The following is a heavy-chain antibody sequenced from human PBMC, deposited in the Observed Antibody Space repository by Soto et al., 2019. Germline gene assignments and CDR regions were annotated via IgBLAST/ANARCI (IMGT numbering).Heavy chain of an antibody. CDR3: ARDYDFWSGYYRGVHYGMDV. CDR2: IYYSGST. V-gene: IGHV4-30-4*01. J-gene: IGHJ6*02. Sequence: SSETLSLTCTVSGGSISSGDYYWSWIRQPPGKGLEWIGYIYYSGSTYYNPSLKSRVTISVDTSKNQFSLKLSSVTAADTAVYYCARDYDFWSGYYRGVHYGMDVWGQGTTVTVSS. D-gene: IGHD3-3*01. CDR1: GGSISSGDYY.